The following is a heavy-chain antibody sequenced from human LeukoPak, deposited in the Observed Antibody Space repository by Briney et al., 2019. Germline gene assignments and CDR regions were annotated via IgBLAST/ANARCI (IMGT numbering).Heavy chain of an antibody. CDR3: ARYLYCGGDCYFFDY. Sequence: GGSLRLSCVASGFPFSSYWMTWVRQAPGKGLEWVANIKQDGSKKSYVDSVKGRFTISRDNAKNSLYLQMNSLRAEDTAVYYCARYLYCGGDCYFFDYWGQGTLVTVSS. V-gene: IGHV3-7*03. CDR1: GFPFSSYW. J-gene: IGHJ4*02. D-gene: IGHD2-21*02. CDR2: IKQDGSKK.